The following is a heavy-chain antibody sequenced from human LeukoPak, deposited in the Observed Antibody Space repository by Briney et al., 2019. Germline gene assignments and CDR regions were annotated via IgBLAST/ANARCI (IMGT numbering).Heavy chain of an antibody. Sequence: VASVKVSCKASGYTFTSYGISWVRQAPGQGLEWMGWISAYNGNTNYAQKLQGRVTMTTDTSTSTAYMELRSLRSDDTAVYYCARDDAYWGRWLQFRRDQKFDYWGQGTLVTVSS. D-gene: IGHD5-24*01. CDR2: ISAYNGNT. CDR1: GYTFTSYG. V-gene: IGHV1-18*01. J-gene: IGHJ4*02. CDR3: ARDDAYWGRWLQFRRDQKFDY.